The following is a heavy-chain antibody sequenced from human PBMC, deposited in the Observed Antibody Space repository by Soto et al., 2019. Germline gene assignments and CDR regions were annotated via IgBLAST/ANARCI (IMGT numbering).Heavy chain of an antibody. CDR1: GFTFSSYA. V-gene: IGHV3-30-3*01. D-gene: IGHD6-6*01. CDR3: ARDGEQLVLYY. CDR2: ISYDGSNK. Sequence: SLRLSCAASGFTFSSYAMHWVRQAPGKGLEWVAVISYDGSNKYYADSVKGRFTISRDNSKNTLYLQMNSLRAEDTAVYYCARDGEQLVLYYWGQGTLVTVLL. J-gene: IGHJ4*02.